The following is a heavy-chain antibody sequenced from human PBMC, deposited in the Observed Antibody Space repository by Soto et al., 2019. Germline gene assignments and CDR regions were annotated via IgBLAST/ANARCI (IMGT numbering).Heavy chain of an antibody. Sequence: GGSLRLSCAASGFTFSSYGMHWVRQAPGKGLEWVAVISYDGSNKYYADSVKGRFTISRDNSKNTLYLQMNSLRAEDTAVYYCAKDGMSSGWDGMLYGLYLDYWGQGTLVTVSS. V-gene: IGHV3-30*18. J-gene: IGHJ4*02. D-gene: IGHD6-19*01. CDR1: GFTFSSYG. CDR3: AKDGMSSGWDGMLYGLYLDY. CDR2: ISYDGSNK.